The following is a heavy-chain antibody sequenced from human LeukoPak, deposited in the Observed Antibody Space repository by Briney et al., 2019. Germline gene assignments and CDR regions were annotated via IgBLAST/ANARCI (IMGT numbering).Heavy chain of an antibody. D-gene: IGHD5-18*01. CDR3: ARDKRHSYGRYFAH. J-gene: IGHJ4*02. Sequence: SETLSLTCSDSGDSISTYHWNWIRKPPGKGLEWIAYMQSTGNSKYNPSPKSRATMSVDTSKNQVVLNLSSVTAADTAVYYCARDKRHSYGRYFAHWGQGMLVTVSS. CDR2: MQSTGNS. CDR1: GDSISTYH. V-gene: IGHV4-59*01.